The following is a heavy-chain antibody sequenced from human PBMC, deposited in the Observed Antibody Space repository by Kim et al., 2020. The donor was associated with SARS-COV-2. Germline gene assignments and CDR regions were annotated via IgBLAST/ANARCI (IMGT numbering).Heavy chain of an antibody. CDR3: ARDYYDSSGYGFDY. J-gene: IGHJ4*02. D-gene: IGHD3-22*01. Sequence: NPSLKGRVTRSVNASKNQRSLKLSSVTAADTAVYYCARDYYDSSGYGFDYWGQGTLVTVSS. V-gene: IGHV4-34*01.